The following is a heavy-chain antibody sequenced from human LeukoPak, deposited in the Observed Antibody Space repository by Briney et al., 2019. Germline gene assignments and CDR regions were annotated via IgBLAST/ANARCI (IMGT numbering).Heavy chain of an antibody. CDR2: IYYTGST. D-gene: IGHD1-26*01. CDR1: GGSISSGDYY. CDR3: VRCGSYCLDY. J-gene: IGHJ4*02. V-gene: IGHV4-30-4*01. Sequence: PSQTLSLTCTVSGGSISSGDYYWSWIRQPPGKGLEWIGYIYYTGSTYYNPSLKSLFTISVDTSKNQFSLKLSSVTAADTAVYYCVRCGSYCLDYWGQGTLVTVSS.